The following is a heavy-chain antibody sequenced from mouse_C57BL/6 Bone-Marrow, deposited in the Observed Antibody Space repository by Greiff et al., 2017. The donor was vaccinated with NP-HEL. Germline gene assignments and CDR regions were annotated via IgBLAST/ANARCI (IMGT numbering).Heavy chain of an antibody. CDR1: GYTFTSYT. J-gene: IGHJ1*03. V-gene: IGHV1-4*01. Sequence: QVQLQQSGAELVRPGASVKMSCKASGYTFTSYTMHWVKQRPGQGLEWIGYINPSSGYTKYNQKFKDKATLTADKSSSTAYMQLSSLTSEDSAVYYCASYDYSGDWYFDDWGKGTTVTVSS. CDR3: ASYDYSGDWYFDD. D-gene: IGHD2-4*01. CDR2: INPSSGYT.